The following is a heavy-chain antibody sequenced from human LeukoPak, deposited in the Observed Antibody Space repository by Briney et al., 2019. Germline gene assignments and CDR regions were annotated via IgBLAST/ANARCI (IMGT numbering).Heavy chain of an antibody. CDR3: ARERPIVVVVAATDLDY. CDR1: GYTFTGYY. V-gene: IGHV1-2*02. CDR2: INSNSGDT. J-gene: IGHJ4*02. D-gene: IGHD2-15*01. Sequence: ASVKVSCKASGYTFTGYYMHWVRQAPGQGLQWMGWINSNSGDTGYAQKFQGRVTMTRDTSITTAYMELTNLRSDDTAVYYCARERPIVVVVAATDLDYWGQGSLVTVSS.